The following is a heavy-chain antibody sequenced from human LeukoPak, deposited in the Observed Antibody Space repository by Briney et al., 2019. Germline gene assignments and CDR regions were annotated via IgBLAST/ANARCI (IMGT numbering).Heavy chain of an antibody. CDR3: ARARWIQLLNWLDP. Sequence: SETLSLTCTVSGGSISSYYWSWIRQPPGKGLEWIGYIYYSGSTNYNPSLKSRVTISVDTSKNQFSLKLSSVTAADTAVYYCARARWIQLLNWLDPWGQGTLVTVSS. CDR2: IYYSGST. D-gene: IGHD5-18*01. V-gene: IGHV4-59*01. CDR1: GGSISSYY. J-gene: IGHJ5*02.